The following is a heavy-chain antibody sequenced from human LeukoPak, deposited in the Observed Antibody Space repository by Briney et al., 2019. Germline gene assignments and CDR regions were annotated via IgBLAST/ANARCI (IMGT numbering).Heavy chain of an antibody. CDR3: AREMKDWIAARPYWFDP. CDR2: ISGSGGST. Sequence: PGGSLRLSCAASGFTFSSYAMSWVRQAPGKGLEWVSAISGSGGSTYYADSVKGRFTISRDNSKNTLYLQMNSLRAEDTAVYYCAREMKDWIAARPYWFDPWGQGTLVTVSS. D-gene: IGHD6-6*01. CDR1: GFTFSSYA. J-gene: IGHJ5*02. V-gene: IGHV3-23*01.